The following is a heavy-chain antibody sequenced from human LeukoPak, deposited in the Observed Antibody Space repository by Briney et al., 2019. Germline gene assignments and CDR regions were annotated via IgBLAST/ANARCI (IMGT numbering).Heavy chain of an antibody. CDR3: AGPYGGGFDY. J-gene: IGHJ4*02. CDR2: IIPIFGIA. Sequence: SVKVSCKASGGTFSSYAISWVRQAPGQGLEWMGRIIPIFGIANYAQKFQGRVTITADESTSTAYMELSSLRSEDTAVYYCAGPYGGGFDYWGQGTLVTVSS. D-gene: IGHD3-10*01. V-gene: IGHV1-69*13. CDR1: GGTFSSYA.